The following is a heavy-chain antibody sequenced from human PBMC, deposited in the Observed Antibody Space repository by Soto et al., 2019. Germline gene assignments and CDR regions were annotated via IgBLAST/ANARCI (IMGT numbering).Heavy chain of an antibody. D-gene: IGHD3-22*01. CDR2: ISAYNGNT. Sequence: ASVKVPCKASGYTFTSYGISWVRQAPGQGLEWMGWISAYNGNTNYAQKLQGRVTMTTDTSTSTAYMELRSLRSDDTAVYYCARDSVELHYYDSSGYPDAFDIWGQGTMVTVSS. CDR1: GYTFTSYG. J-gene: IGHJ3*02. CDR3: ARDSVELHYYDSSGYPDAFDI. V-gene: IGHV1-18*01.